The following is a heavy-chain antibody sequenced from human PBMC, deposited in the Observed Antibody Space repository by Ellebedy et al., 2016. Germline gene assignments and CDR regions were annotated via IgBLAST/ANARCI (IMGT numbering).Heavy chain of an antibody. Sequence: SETLSLXXVVSDGSISNYYWNWIRQPPGKGLEWVGNIYYSGATFYNPSLKNRVTISVDRSKNQFSLRLNSVTAADTAVYYCARDPDTASKIDYWGQGTLVTVSS. CDR3: ARDPDTASKIDY. J-gene: IGHJ4*02. D-gene: IGHD5-18*01. CDR1: DGSISNYY. CDR2: IYYSGAT. V-gene: IGHV4-59*12.